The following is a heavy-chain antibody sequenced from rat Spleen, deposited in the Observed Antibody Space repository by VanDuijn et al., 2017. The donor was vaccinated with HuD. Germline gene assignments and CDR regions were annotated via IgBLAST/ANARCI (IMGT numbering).Heavy chain of an antibody. CDR2: ISYDGSDT. CDR1: GFTFSDYY. J-gene: IGHJ3*01. CDR3: ATAGSRVSRFAY. Sequence: EVQLVESGGGLVQPGGSLKLSCAASGFTFSDYYMAWVRQAPTKGLDWVATISYDGSDTYYRDSVKGRFTISRDNAKSTLYLQMDSLRSEDTATYYCATAGSRVSRFAYWGQGTLVTVSS. D-gene: IGHD1-4*01. V-gene: IGHV5-7*01.